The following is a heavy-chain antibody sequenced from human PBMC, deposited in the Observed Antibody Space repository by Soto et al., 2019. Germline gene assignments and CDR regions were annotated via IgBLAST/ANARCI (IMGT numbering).Heavy chain of an antibody. D-gene: IGHD5-12*01. V-gene: IGHV3-30*18. CDR1: GFTFSSYG. Sequence: QVQLVESGGGVVQPGRSLRLSCAASGFTFSSYGMHWVRQAPGKGLEWVEVISYDGSNKYYADSVKGRFTISRDNSKNTLYMQMNSLRAEDTAVYYCAKDSPKYSGYEIDYWGQGTLVTVSS. J-gene: IGHJ4*02. CDR3: AKDSPKYSGYEIDY. CDR2: ISYDGSNK.